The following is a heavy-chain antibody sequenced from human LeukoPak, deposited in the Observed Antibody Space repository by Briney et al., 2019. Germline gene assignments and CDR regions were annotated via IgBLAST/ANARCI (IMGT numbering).Heavy chain of an antibody. CDR3: AKEGTGIHFDY. Sequence: GGSLRLSCVASGFTFSSYGMHWVRQAPGKGLEWVAEISYDGGNTYYADSVKGRFTISRDNSKNTLYLQMNSLRAEDTAVYYCAKEGTGIHFDYWGQGTLVTVSS. J-gene: IGHJ4*02. V-gene: IGHV3-30*18. D-gene: IGHD1-1*01. CDR1: GFTFSSYG. CDR2: ISYDGGNT.